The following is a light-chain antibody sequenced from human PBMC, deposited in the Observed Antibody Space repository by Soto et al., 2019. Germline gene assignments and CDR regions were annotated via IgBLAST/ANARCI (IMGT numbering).Light chain of an antibody. Sequence: EIVMTQSPATLSVSPGERATLSCRASQSVGSNLAWYQQKPGQAPRLLMYGASTRATGVPARFSGSGSGAEFTLTISSLQSEDCAVYYCQQYNNRPPWTFGQGTKVEIE. CDR3: QQYNNRPPWT. CDR2: GAS. V-gene: IGKV3-15*01. CDR1: QSVGSN. J-gene: IGKJ1*01.